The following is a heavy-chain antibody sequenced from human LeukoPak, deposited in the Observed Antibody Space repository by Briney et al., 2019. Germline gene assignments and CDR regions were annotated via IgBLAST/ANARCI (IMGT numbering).Heavy chain of an antibody. CDR1: GGSFSGYY. CDR3: ASNYYDSSGFDY. J-gene: IGHJ4*02. D-gene: IGHD3-22*01. V-gene: IGHV4-34*01. CDR2: INHSGST. Sequence: PSETLSLTCAVYGGSFSGYYWSWIRQPPGKGLAWTGEINHSGSTNYNPSLKSRVTISVDTSKNQFSLKLSSVTAADTAVYYCASNYYDSSGFDYWGQGTLVTVSS.